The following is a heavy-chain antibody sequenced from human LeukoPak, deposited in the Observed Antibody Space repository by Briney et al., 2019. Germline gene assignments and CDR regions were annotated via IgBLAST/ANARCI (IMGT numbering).Heavy chain of an antibody. CDR3: AKGRVLGVTSGRIYGMVV. J-gene: IGHJ6*04. D-gene: IGHD3-10*01. CDR1: GFTFSRYA. Sequence: GGSLRLSCAASGFTFSRYAMSWVRQAPGKGVEGVSDISGSGGSKYYADAVERRFTISRDNSKPSLYLQMNSLRAGDTAVYYCAKGRVLGVTSGRIYGMVVCGKGATVTVSS. CDR2: ISGSGGSK. V-gene: IGHV3-23*01.